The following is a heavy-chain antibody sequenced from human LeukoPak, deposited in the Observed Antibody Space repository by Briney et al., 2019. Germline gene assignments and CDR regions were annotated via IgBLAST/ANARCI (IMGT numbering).Heavy chain of an antibody. V-gene: IGHV1-2*02. CDR3: AREAMTASTYYYYGMDV. Sequence: ASVKVSCKASGYTFTGYCIHWVRQAPGQGLEWMGWINPDGGGTNYAQKFQGRVTMTRDTSISTAYMELSRLRSDDTAVYYCAREAMTASTYYYYGMDVWGQGTTVTVSS. D-gene: IGHD2-21*02. CDR2: INPDGGGT. CDR1: GYTFTGYC. J-gene: IGHJ6*02.